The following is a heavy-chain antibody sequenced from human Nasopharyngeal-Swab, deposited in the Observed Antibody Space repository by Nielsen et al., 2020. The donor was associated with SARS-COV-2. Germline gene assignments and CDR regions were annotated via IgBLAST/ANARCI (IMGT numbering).Heavy chain of an antibody. J-gene: IGHJ4*02. CDR2: IYYSGST. CDR3: ARPGYDSSGYTSYFDY. D-gene: IGHD3-22*01. V-gene: IGHV4-39*01. Sequence: RQAPGKGLEWVGRIYYSGSTYYKTSLKRRVTISVDTSKNQRSLKLSSVTAADTAVYYCARPGYDSSGYTSYFDYWGQGTLVTVSS.